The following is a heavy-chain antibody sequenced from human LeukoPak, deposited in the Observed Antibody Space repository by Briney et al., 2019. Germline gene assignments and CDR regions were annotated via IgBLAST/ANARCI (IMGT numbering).Heavy chain of an antibody. Sequence: ASVKVSCKASGYTFTSYAMHWVRQAPGQRLEWMGWINAGNGNTKYSQKFQGRVTITRDTSASTAHVELSSLRSEDTAVYYCARDIVVPAATHYYYYGMDVWGQGTTVTVSS. D-gene: IGHD2-2*01. J-gene: IGHJ6*02. CDR2: INAGNGNT. CDR3: ARDIVVPAATHYYYYGMDV. V-gene: IGHV1-3*01. CDR1: GYTFTSYA.